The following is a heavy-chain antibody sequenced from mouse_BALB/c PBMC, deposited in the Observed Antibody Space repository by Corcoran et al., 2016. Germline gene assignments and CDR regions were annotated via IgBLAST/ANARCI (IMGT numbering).Heavy chain of an antibody. Sequence: EVLMQQSGPELVKPGSSVKITCKASGYTFTDYNMDWVKQSHGKSLEWIGDINPRSRGTIYNQTFKGRDTLTVDKSSSTVYMELRSLTSEDTAVDYCARYGIATFDYWGQGTTVIVSS. V-gene: IGHV1-18*01. D-gene: IGHD1-1*01. J-gene: IGHJ2*01. CDR2: INPRSRGT. CDR3: ARYGIATFDY. CDR1: GYTFTDYN.